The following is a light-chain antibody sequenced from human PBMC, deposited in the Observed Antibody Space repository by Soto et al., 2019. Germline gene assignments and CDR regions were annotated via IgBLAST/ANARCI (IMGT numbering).Light chain of an antibody. Sequence: EIVLTQSPGTLSLSPGERATLTCRASQSVSSSFLAWYQQKPGPAPRLLMYDASSRATGIPDRFSGSGSGTDFTLTISRLEPEDFAVYYCQQFGTSFPYTFGQGTNLDIK. J-gene: IGKJ2*01. CDR1: QSVSSSF. CDR3: QQFGTSFPYT. V-gene: IGKV3-20*01. CDR2: DAS.